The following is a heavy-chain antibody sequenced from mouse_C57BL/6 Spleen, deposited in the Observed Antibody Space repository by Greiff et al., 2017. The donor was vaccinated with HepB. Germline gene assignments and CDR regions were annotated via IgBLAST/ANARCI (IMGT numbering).Heavy chain of an antibody. D-gene: IGHD2-1*01. V-gene: IGHV3-6*01. J-gene: IGHJ1*03. Sequence: VQLQQSGPGLVKPSQSLSLTCSVTGYSITSGYYWNWIRQFPGNKLEWMGYISYDGSNNYNPSLKNRISITRDTSKNQFFLKLNSATTEDTATYYCARVGNYLWYFDVWGTGTTVTVSS. CDR2: ISYDGSN. CDR3: ARVGNYLWYFDV. CDR1: GYSITSGYY.